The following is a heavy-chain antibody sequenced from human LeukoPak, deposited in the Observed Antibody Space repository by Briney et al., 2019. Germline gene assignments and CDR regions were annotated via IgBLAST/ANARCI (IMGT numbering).Heavy chain of an antibody. Sequence: GGSLRLSCAASGFTVSSNYMSWVRQAPGKGLEWVSVICSGGSTYYADSVKGRFTISRDNSKNTLYLQMNSLRAEDTAVYYCARDPGTTVVTAGQNRAFDIWGQGTMVTVSS. CDR2: ICSGGST. D-gene: IGHD4-23*01. J-gene: IGHJ3*02. CDR1: GFTVSSNY. CDR3: ARDPGTTVVTAGQNRAFDI. V-gene: IGHV3-66*01.